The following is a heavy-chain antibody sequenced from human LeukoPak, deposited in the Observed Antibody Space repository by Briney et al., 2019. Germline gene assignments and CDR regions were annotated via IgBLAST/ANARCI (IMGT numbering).Heavy chain of an antibody. CDR1: GFTVSSND. D-gene: IGHD2-8*01. Sequence: PGGSLRLSCAASGFTVSSNDMSWVRQAPGKGLEWVSLIYAGGSASAYYADSVKGRFTGSRHDSKNTLDLQMNSLRAEDTAVYYCAKDPGYCTNGVCYTGGYFDYWGQGTLVTVSS. J-gene: IGHJ4*02. CDR2: IYAGGSASA. V-gene: IGHV3-53*01. CDR3: AKDPGYCTNGVCYTGGYFDY.